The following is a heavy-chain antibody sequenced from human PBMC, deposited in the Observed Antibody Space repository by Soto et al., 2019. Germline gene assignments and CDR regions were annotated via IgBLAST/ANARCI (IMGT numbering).Heavy chain of an antibody. V-gene: IGHV1-18*01. CDR1: GYTFTSYG. CDR3: ARACSGGSCYPRIYYGMDV. J-gene: IGHJ6*02. D-gene: IGHD2-15*01. CDR2: ISAYNGNT. Sequence: QVQLVQSGAEVKKPGASVKVSCKASGYTFTSYGISWVRQAPGQGLEWMGWISAYNGNTNYAQKLEGRVPMTTDTSTSTAYMELRSLRSDDTAVYYCARACSGGSCYPRIYYGMDVWGQGTTVTVSS.